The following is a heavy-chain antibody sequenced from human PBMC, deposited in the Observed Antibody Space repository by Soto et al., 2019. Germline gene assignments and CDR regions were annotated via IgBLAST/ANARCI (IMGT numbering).Heavy chain of an antibody. J-gene: IGHJ4*02. CDR2: INPNSGGT. D-gene: IGHD6-13*01. CDR3: AYSSSPHPAFDY. CDR1: GGTFSSYT. V-gene: IGHV1-2*04. Sequence: ASVKVSCKASGGTFSSYTISWVRQAPGQGLEWMGWINPNSGGTNYAQKFQGWVTMTRDTSISTAYMELSRLRSDDTAVYYCAYSSSPHPAFDYWGQGTLVTVSS.